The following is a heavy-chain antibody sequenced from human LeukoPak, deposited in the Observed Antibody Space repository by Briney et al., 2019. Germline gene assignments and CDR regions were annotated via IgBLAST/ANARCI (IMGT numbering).Heavy chain of an antibody. J-gene: IGHJ5*02. D-gene: IGHD2-2*01. CDR2: ISAYNGNT. CDR1: GYTFTSYG. CDR3: ARDHYCSSTSCYWYWFDP. V-gene: IGHV1-18*01. Sequence: GASVKVSCKASGYTFTSYGISWVRQAPGQGLEWMGWISAYNGNTNYAQKLQGRVTMTTDTSTSTAYMELRSLRSDDTAVYYCARDHYCSSTSCYWYWFDPWGQGTLVTVSS.